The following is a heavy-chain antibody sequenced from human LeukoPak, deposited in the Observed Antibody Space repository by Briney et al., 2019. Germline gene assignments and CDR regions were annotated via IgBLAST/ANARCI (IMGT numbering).Heavy chain of an antibody. Sequence: SETLSLTCTVSGGSISSYYWSWIRQPPGKGLEWIGYIYYSGSTNYNPSLKSRVTISVDTSKNQFSLKLSSVTAADTAAYYCARNLDFWSGYFDYWGQGTLVTVSS. J-gene: IGHJ4*02. CDR2: IYYSGST. V-gene: IGHV4-59*08. D-gene: IGHD3-3*01. CDR3: ARNLDFWSGYFDY. CDR1: GGSISSYY.